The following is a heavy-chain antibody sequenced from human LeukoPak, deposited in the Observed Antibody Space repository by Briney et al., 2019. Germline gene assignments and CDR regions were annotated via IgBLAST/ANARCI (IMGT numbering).Heavy chain of an antibody. D-gene: IGHD1-26*01. CDR2: INWNSGNI. CDR3: AQGGSYGLDVTFGY. CDR1: GFIFDDYA. V-gene: IGHV3-9*03. Sequence: PGGSLRLSCAVSGFIFDDYATYWVRQVPGKGLEWVSGINWNSGNIVYADSVKGRFIISRDNAKNSLYLQMNSLRAEDMALYYCAQGGSYGLDVTFGYWGQGTLVTVSS. J-gene: IGHJ4*02.